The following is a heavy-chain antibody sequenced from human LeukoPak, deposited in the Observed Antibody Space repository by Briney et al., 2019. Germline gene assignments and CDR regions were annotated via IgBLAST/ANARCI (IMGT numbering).Heavy chain of an antibody. Sequence: SETLSLTCTVSGGSISRYYWSWIRQPPGKGLEWIGYIYYSGSTNYNPSLKSRVTISVDTSKNQFSLKLSSVTAADTAVYYCARGHRSKGYSSSWTAWFDPWGQGTLVTVSS. CDR2: IYYSGST. CDR3: ARGHRSKGYSSSWTAWFDP. V-gene: IGHV4-59*12. D-gene: IGHD6-13*01. J-gene: IGHJ5*02. CDR1: GGSISRYY.